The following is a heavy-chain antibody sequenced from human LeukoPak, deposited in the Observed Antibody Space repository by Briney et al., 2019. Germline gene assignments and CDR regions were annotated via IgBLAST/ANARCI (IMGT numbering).Heavy chain of an antibody. CDR2: INPNSGDT. CDR3: ARPGGDTGGNYGC. J-gene: IGHJ4*02. Sequence: ASVKVSCKASGYTFNGYYMHWVRQAPGRGPEWMGWINPNSGDTNYAQKFQGRVTMTRDTSISTAYMELSRLRSDDTAVYYCARPGGDTGGNYGCWGQGTLVTVSS. V-gene: IGHV1-2*02. D-gene: IGHD4-23*01. CDR1: GYTFNGYY.